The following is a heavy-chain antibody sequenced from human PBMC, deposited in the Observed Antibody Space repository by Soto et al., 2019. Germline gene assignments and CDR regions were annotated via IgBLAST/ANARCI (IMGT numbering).Heavy chain of an antibody. D-gene: IGHD3-22*01. Sequence: ASVKVSCKASGYTFTSYAMHWVRQAPGQRLEWMGWINAGNGNTKYSQKFQGRVTITRDTSASTAYMELSSLRSEDTAVDYCAGGFYYYDSSDSYTRAFDNWGQETMVTVSS. CDR1: GYTFTSYA. CDR2: INAGNGNT. CDR3: AGGFYYYDSSDSYTRAFDN. J-gene: IGHJ3*02. V-gene: IGHV1-3*01.